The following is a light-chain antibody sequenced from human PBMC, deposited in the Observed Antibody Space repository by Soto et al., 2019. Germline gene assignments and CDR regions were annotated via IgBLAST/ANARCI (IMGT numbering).Light chain of an antibody. J-gene: IGKJ1*01. CDR1: QSISNN. CDR3: QQYNNWPPWT. CDR2: GAS. V-gene: IGKV3-15*01. Sequence: EVVMTQSPATLSVSPGERATLSCRASQSISNNLAWYQQKPGQAPRLLIYGASTRATGVSARLSGSGSVTEFTLTISSLQSEDLAVYYCQQYNNWPPWTFGQGTKV.